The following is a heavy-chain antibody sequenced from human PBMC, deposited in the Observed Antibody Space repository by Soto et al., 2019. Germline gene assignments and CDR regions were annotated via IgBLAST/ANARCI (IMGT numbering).Heavy chain of an antibody. CDR3: ARGVYQLPNFDY. CDR1: GGSISSGGYY. J-gene: IGHJ4*02. CDR2: IYYSGST. Sequence: QVQLQESGPGLVKPSQTLSLTCTVSGGSISSGGYYWSWIRQHPGKGLEWIGYIYYSGSTYYNPSLKSRVTISVDTSKNQFSLKPSSVTAADTAVYYCARGVYQLPNFDYWGQGTLVTVSS. V-gene: IGHV4-31*03. D-gene: IGHD2-2*01.